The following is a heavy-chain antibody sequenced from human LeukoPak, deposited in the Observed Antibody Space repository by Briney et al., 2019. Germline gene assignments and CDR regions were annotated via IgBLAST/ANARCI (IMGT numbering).Heavy chain of an antibody. D-gene: IGHD2-15*01. CDR2: INPNYGGT. CDR3: ARRYCSGGSCYLFDY. J-gene: IGHJ4*02. V-gene: IGHV1-2*06. Sequence: VASVKVSCKAYGYTFTGYHMHWVRQAPGPGHEWMGLINPNYGGTNYAQKFQGRVTMTRDTSISTAYMELSRLRSDDTAVYYCARRYCSGGSCYLFDYWGQGTLVTVSS. CDR1: GYTFTGYH.